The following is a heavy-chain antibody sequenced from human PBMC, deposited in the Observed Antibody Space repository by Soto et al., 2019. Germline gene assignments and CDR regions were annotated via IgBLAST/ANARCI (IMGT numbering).Heavy chain of an antibody. CDR3: AKDISGRGSFYYYFGMDV. Sequence: EGQLVESGGGLVQPGRSLRLSCAASGFIFDDYAMYWVRQAPGKGLEWVSGISWNSGSIGYADSVKARFTISRDNGKNLLYLQMNSLRAEDTAFYYCAKDISGRGSFYYYFGMDVWGQGTTVTVSS. CDR1: GFIFDDYA. J-gene: IGHJ6*02. V-gene: IGHV3-9*01. D-gene: IGHD1-26*01. CDR2: ISWNSGSI.